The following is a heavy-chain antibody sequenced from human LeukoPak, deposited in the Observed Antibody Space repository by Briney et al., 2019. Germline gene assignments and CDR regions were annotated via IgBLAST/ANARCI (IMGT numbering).Heavy chain of an antibody. D-gene: IGHD5-12*01. CDR3: ARDFDGATYFDY. Sequence: GSLRLSCAASGFTFSSYSMNWVRQAPGKGLEWVSSISSGSSYIYYADSVKGRFTISRDNAKNSLYLQMNSLRAEDTAVYYCARDFDGATYFDYWGQGTLVTVSS. J-gene: IGHJ4*02. CDR1: GFTFSSYS. V-gene: IGHV3-21*01. CDR2: ISSGSSYI.